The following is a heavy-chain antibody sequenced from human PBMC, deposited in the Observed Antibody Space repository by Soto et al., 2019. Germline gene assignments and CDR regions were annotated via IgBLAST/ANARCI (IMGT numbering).Heavy chain of an antibody. Sequence: SETLSLTCSVSGGSIRSYYWSWIRQSPEKGLEWIGYFYHSGNSNYNPSLKSRVTISVVTSKNQLSLSLGSVTAADTAVYFCARISSVDPYGYVNGGLDVWGQGTTVTVSS. D-gene: IGHD5-18*01. CDR2: FYHSGNS. CDR3: ARISSVDPYGYVNGGLDV. J-gene: IGHJ6*02. CDR1: GGSIRSYY. V-gene: IGHV4-59*01.